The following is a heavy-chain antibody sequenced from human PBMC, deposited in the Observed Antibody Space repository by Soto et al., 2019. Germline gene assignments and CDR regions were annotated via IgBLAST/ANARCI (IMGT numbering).Heavy chain of an antibody. V-gene: IGHV3-11*01. J-gene: IGHJ6*02. CDR3: VGGNFYYGMDV. CDR2: MSGSGDAI. CDR1: GFTFIDYY. Sequence: PWGSLRLSCTTSGFTFIDYYMTCVRHSPVKGREWISYMSGSGDAIYYADSVKGRFTISRDNAKNSLHLEMNSLRVEDTAMYYCVGGNFYYGMDVWGQGTTVTVSS.